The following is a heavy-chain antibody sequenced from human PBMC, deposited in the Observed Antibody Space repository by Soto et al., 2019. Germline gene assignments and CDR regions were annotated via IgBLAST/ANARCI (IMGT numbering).Heavy chain of an antibody. CDR1: GFAFKNYA. Sequence: GSLSLSCVASGFAFKNYAMTWVRQAPGKGLEWVSGISGSGNTYYADSVKGRFTISRDNPKNTLYLQMDSLRAEDTAVYYCAKRGPVVTLEKYFDYWGQGTRVTVSS. J-gene: IGHJ4*02. CDR2: ISGSGNT. V-gene: IGHV3-23*01. D-gene: IGHD2-21*02. CDR3: AKRGPVVTLEKYFDY.